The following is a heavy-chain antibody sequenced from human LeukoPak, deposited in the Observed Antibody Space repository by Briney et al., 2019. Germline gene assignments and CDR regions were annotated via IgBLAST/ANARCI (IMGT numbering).Heavy chain of an antibody. V-gene: IGHV4-59*01. CDR1: GGSFTYYS. CDR3: ARESSSSAFDS. Sequence: SETLSLTCTVSGGSFTYYSWSWIRQPPGKGLEWIGYIFYSGSTNYNPSLKSRVTVSVDTSKNQFSLKLSSVTAADTAVYYCARESSSSAFDSWGQGTLVIVSS. D-gene: IGHD6-6*01. J-gene: IGHJ4*02. CDR2: IFYSGST.